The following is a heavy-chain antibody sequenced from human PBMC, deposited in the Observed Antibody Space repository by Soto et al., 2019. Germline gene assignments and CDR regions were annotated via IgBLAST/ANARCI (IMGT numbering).Heavy chain of an antibody. Sequence: SVKLSCKESGVTFSSYASSWVRQAPGQGLEWMGGIIPIFGTANYAQKFQGRVTITADESTSTAYMELSSLRSEDTAVYYCASYRRIAAAGTRYYYGMDVWGQGTTVTVSS. CDR1: GVTFSSYA. CDR3: ASYRRIAAAGTRYYYGMDV. J-gene: IGHJ6*02. CDR2: IIPIFGTA. V-gene: IGHV1-69*13. D-gene: IGHD6-13*01.